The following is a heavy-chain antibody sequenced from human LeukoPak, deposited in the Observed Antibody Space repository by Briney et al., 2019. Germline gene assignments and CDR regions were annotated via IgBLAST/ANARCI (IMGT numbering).Heavy chain of an antibody. D-gene: IGHD6-19*01. CDR3: AKELSSGWFYFDY. Sequence: QLGGTLRLSCAASGFTFSSYGMGWVRQAPGKGLEWVSAVSGSGGSTYYAASVKGRFTISRDNSKNTLFLQMNSLRAEDTAVYYCAKELSSGWFYFDYWGQGTLVTVSS. CDR1: GFTFSSYG. J-gene: IGHJ4*02. CDR2: VSGSGGST. V-gene: IGHV3-23*01.